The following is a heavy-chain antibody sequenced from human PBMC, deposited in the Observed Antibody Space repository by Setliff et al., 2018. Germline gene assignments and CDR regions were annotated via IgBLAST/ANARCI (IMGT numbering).Heavy chain of an antibody. J-gene: IGHJ4*02. CDR1: GYTFTNYG. D-gene: IGHD6-19*01. Sequence: ASVKVSCKASGYTFTNYGVTWVRQATGQGLEWMGWIGAYNGNTYNAHKFQGRVTMTSDTSTSTAYMELRSLRSDDTAVYYCARVTIAVAGYFDFWGQGTQVTVSS. CDR3: ARVTIAVAGYFDF. V-gene: IGHV1-18*01. CDR2: IGAYNGNT.